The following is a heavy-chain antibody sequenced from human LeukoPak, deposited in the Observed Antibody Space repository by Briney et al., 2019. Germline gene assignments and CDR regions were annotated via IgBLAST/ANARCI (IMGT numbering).Heavy chain of an antibody. CDR2: INWNGGST. CDR3: ARVLVGATIYYYYYMDV. Sequence: GGSLRLSCAASGFTFSSYGMSWVRQAPGKGLEWVSGINWNGGSTGYADSVKGRFTISRDNAKNSLYLQMNSLRAEDTALYYCARVLVGATIYYYYYMDVWGKGTTVTVSS. J-gene: IGHJ6*03. V-gene: IGHV3-20*04. D-gene: IGHD1-26*01. CDR1: GFTFSSYG.